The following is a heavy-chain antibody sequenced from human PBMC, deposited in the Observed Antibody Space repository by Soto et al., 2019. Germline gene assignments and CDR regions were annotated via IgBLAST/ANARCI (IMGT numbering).Heavy chain of an antibody. CDR1: GYTFTSYA. D-gene: IGHD1-26*01. J-gene: IGHJ5*02. CDR2: IDAGDGET. Sequence: ASVKVSCKASGYTFTSYAMHWVRQAPGQRLEWMGWIDAGDGETNYSQKFQGRVTMTEDTSTDTAYMELSSLRSEDTAVYYCATLVGATSWFDPWGQGTLVTVSS. CDR3: ATLVGATSWFDP. V-gene: IGHV1-3*01.